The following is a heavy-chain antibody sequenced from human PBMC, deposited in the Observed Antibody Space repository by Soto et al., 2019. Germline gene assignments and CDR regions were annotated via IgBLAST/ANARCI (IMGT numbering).Heavy chain of an antibody. CDR3: ARVLISGYSYGPKYYFDY. J-gene: IGHJ4*02. V-gene: IGHV1-69*13. Sequence: SVEVSCKASGGTFSSYSISWVLQAPGEGLEWMGGIIPIFGTANYAQKFQGRVTITADESTSTAYMELSSLRSEDTAVYYCARVLISGYSYGPKYYFDYWGQGTLVTVSS. D-gene: IGHD5-18*01. CDR2: IIPIFGTA. CDR1: GGTFSSYS.